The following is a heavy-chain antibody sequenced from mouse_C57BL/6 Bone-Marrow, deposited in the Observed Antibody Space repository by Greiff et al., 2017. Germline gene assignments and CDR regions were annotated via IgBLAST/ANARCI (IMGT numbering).Heavy chain of an antibody. CDR1: GFSFNTYA. CDR2: IRSKSNNYAT. J-gene: IGHJ4*01. Sequence: EVMLVESGGGLVQPKGSLKLSCAASGFSFNTYAMNWVRQAPGKGLEWVARIRSKSNNYATYYADSVKDRFTISRDDSESMLYLQMNNLKTEDTAMYYCVKDSPVYAMDYWGQGTSVTVSS. CDR3: VKDSPVYAMDY. V-gene: IGHV10-1*01.